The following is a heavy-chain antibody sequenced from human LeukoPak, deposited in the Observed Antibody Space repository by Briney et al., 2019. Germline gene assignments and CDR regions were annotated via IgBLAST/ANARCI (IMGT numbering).Heavy chain of an antibody. V-gene: IGHV2-26*01. J-gene: IGHJ5*02. CDR3: ARAPVPATKTKYPNWFDP. CDR2: IFSNDEK. CDR1: GFSLSNATMG. D-gene: IGHD2-2*01. Sequence: SGPVLVKPTETLTLTCTVSGFSLSNATMGVSWIRQPPGKALEWLAHIFSNDEKSYSTSLKSRLTISKDTSKSQVALTMTNMDPVDTATYYCARAPVPATKTKYPNWFDPWGQGTLVTVSS.